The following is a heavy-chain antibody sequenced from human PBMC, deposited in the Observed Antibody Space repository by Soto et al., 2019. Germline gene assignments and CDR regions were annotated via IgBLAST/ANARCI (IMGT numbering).Heavy chain of an antibody. J-gene: IGHJ6*02. Sequence: TPTITLNVSGASINSVGYSRIWIRQPPGNCLECIGYIYHSGSTYYNPSLKSRVTISVDRSKNQFSLKLSSVTAADTAVYYCHARGPLPTAGNGEYYYYGMDVWGQGTTVT. CDR1: GASINSVGYS. V-gene: IGHV4-30-2*01. D-gene: IGHD1-26*01. CDR3: HARGPLPTAGNGEYYYYGMDV. CDR2: IYHSGST.